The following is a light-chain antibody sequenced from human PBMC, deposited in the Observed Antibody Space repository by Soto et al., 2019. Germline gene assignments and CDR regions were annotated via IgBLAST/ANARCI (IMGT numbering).Light chain of an antibody. Sequence: DIVMTQSPLSLPVTPGEPASISCRSSQSLLHNNGYHYLGWYLQKPGHSPQLLIYWGSNRASGGPDRFRGSGSGSDVTLKISRVEAEDVGIYYCMQALQTPRTCGGGTKVE. CDR2: WGS. J-gene: IGKJ4*01. CDR3: MQALQTPRT. CDR1: QSLLHNNGYHY. V-gene: IGKV2-28*01.